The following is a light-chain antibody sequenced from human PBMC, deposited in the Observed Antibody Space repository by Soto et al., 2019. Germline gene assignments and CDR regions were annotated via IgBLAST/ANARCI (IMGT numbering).Light chain of an antibody. J-gene: IGKJ1*01. CDR3: QQSYSTPRP. V-gene: IGKV1-39*01. CDR2: AAS. CDR1: QSISSY. Sequence: DIQMTQSPSSLSASVGDRVTITCRASQSISSYLNWYQQKPGKAPKLLIYAASSLQSGVPSRFSGSGSGTDFTLTISSLQPEDFATYYCQQSYSTPRPFGQGTKVDTK.